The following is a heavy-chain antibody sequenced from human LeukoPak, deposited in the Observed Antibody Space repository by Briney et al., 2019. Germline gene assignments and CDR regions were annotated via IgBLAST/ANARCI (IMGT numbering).Heavy chain of an antibody. CDR3: ARRHDGFDI. CDR2: ISYDGSNK. CDR1: GFTFSNYA. D-gene: IGHD6-25*01. Sequence: PGGSLRLSCAASGFTFSNYAIHWVRQAPGKGLEWVAIISYDGSNKNYAGSVKGRFTIPRDNSKNSLYLQMNSLRPEDTAVYYCARRHDGFDIWGQGTMVTVSS. V-gene: IGHV3-30-3*01. J-gene: IGHJ3*02.